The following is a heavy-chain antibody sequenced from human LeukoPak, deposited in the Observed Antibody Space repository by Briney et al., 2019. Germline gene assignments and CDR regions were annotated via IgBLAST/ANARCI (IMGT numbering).Heavy chain of an antibody. CDR1: GYTFTSYY. D-gene: IGHD3-9*01. Sequence: ASVKVSCKASGYTFTSYYMHWVRQAPGQGLEWMGIINPSGGSTTYAQKFQGRVTMTSDTSTSTVYMELSSLRSDDTAVYYCARRGILTGYMFDYWGQGTLVTVSS. J-gene: IGHJ4*02. CDR2: INPSGGST. V-gene: IGHV1-46*03. CDR3: ARRGILTGYMFDY.